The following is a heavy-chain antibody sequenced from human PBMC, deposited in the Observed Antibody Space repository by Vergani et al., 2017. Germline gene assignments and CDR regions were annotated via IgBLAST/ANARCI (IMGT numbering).Heavy chain of an antibody. V-gene: IGHV3-30*18. J-gene: IGHJ4*02. CDR1: GFTFSSYG. D-gene: IGHD3-10*01. Sequence: QVQLVESGGGVVQPGRYLRLSCAASGFTFSSYGMHWVRQAPGKGLEWVAVISYDGSNKYYSDSVKGRFTISRDNSKNTLYLQLNSLRAEDTAVYYCAKDGETGHYFDYWGQGTLVTVSS. CDR3: AKDGETGHYFDY. CDR2: ISYDGSNK.